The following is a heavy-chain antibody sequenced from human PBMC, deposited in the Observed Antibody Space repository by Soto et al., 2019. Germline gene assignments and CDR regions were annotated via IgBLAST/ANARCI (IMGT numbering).Heavy chain of an antibody. CDR1: GGTFNTYT. CDR3: ASWRSSSGGYCFDY. CDR2: IVPMYDSV. D-gene: IGHD3-22*01. Sequence: QVQLVQSGAEVKKPGASVKVSCEASGGTFNTYTINWVRQAPGRGLGWVGQIVPMYDSVNYAENFQGRVTSTADKSTKTAYMELTSLRSEDTALSFCASWRSSSGGYCFDYWGQGTLVTVSS. V-gene: IGHV1-69*06. J-gene: IGHJ4*02.